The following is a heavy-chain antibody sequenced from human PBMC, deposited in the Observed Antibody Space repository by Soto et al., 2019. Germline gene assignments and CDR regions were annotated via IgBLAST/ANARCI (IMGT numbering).Heavy chain of an antibody. CDR1: GGSISSRGYY. CDR3: ARVMITFGGVINNWFDP. D-gene: IGHD3-16*02. V-gene: IGHV4-31*03. J-gene: IGHJ5*02. Sequence: ILCLTCTVSGGSISSRGYYWSCIRQHPGKGLEWIGYIYYSGSTYYNPSLKSRVTISVDTSKNQFSLKLSSVTAADTAVYYCARVMITFGGVINNWFDPWGQGTLVTVSS. CDR2: IYYSGST.